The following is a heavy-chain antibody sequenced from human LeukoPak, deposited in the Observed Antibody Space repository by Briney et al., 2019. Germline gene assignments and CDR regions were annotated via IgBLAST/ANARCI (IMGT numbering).Heavy chain of an antibody. Sequence: GGSLRLSWAASGFTFSSYEMNWVRQAPGKGLESVSYISSSGSTIYYADSVKGRFTISRDNAKNSLYLQMNSLRAEDTAVYYCATDLIHYYASGAKTWGQGTLVTVSS. CDR2: ISSSGSTI. V-gene: IGHV3-48*03. J-gene: IGHJ5*02. CDR3: ATDLIHYYASGAKT. CDR1: GFTFSSYE. D-gene: IGHD3-10*01.